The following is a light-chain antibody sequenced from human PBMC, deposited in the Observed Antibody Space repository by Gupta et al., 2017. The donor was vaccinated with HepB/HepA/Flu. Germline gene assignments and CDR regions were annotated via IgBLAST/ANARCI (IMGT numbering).Light chain of an antibody. J-gene: IGLJ2*01. CDR1: SSDVGSYNY. V-gene: IGLV2-14*03. CDR2: DVS. CDR3: SSYTSISTLDVV. Sequence: QSALTQPASVSGSPGQSITISCTGTSSDVGSYNYVSWYQQHPGKAPKLMIFDVSYRPSGVSNRFSGSKSGNTASLTISGLRAEDEADYYCSSYTSISTLDVVFAGGTKLTVL.